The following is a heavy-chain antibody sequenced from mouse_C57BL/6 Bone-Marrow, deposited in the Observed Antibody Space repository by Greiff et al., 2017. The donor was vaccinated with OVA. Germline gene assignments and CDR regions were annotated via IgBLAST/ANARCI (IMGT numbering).Heavy chain of an antibody. CDR3: ARTTTGVAKWCFDV. V-gene: IGHV1-52*01. CDR2: IDPSDSAT. J-gene: IGHJ1*03. CDR1: GYTFTSYW. Sequence: QVQLQQPGAELVRPGSSVTLSCKASGYTFTSYWMHWVKQRPIQGLEWIGNIDPSDSATHYTQKFKDKATLTVDKSSSTAYMQLSSLTSEDCAVYDDARTTTGVAKWCFDVWGTGTTVTVTA. D-gene: IGHD1-1*01.